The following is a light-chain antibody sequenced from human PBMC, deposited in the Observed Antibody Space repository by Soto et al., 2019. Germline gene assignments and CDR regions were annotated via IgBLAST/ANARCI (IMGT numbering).Light chain of an antibody. CDR2: SNS. CDR3: VAWDDSLNGYVV. CDR1: SSNIGSNT. V-gene: IGLV1-44*01. Sequence: QSVLTQPPSASGTPGQRFTISCSGSSSNIGSNTVNWYQQLPGTAPKLVIYSNSQRPSGVPDRFSGSKSGTSASLAISGLQSEDEADYYCVAWDDSLNGYVVFGGGTKVTVL. J-gene: IGLJ2*01.